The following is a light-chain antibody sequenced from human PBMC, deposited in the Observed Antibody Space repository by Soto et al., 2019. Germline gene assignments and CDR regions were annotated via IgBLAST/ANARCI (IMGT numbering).Light chain of an antibody. V-gene: IGKV3-20*01. CDR2: GTS. CDR3: QQYGNSPRYT. J-gene: IGKJ2*01. Sequence: IVLTQSPGTLSLSPGQRATLSCRASQTVSTTYLAWYQQKPGQAPILLIYGTSTRATGVPDRFSGSGSVTDFTLTISSLEPEDFAVYYCQQYGNSPRYTFGQGTKLEIK. CDR1: QTVSTTY.